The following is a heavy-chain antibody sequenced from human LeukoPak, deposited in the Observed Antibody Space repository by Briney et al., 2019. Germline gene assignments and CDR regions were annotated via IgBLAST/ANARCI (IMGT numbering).Heavy chain of an antibody. CDR2: MSSSGLYI. V-gene: IGHV3-21*01. Sequence: GGSLRLSCAASGFTFSSDTMNRVRQAPGRGLEWLSTMSSSGLYIFYADSVKGRFTISRDNSKNSLYLQMNSLRAEDTAVYYCARGGVSSALDVWGRGTTVTVSS. J-gene: IGHJ6*02. D-gene: IGHD6-6*01. CDR3: ARGGVSSALDV. CDR1: GFTFSSDT.